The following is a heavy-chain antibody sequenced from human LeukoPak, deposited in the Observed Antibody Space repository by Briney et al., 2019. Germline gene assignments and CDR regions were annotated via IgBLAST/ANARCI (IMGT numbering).Heavy chain of an antibody. CDR3: AKGGDYCSSTSCYSDY. Sequence: PGGSLRLSCAASGFTFSSYAMSWVRQAPGKGLEWVSAISGSGGSTYYADSVKGRFTISRDNSKNTLYLQMNSLRAEDTAVYYCAKGGDYCSSTSCYSDYWGQGTLVTVSS. D-gene: IGHD2-2*01. J-gene: IGHJ4*02. CDR1: GFTFSSYA. CDR2: ISGSGGST. V-gene: IGHV3-23*01.